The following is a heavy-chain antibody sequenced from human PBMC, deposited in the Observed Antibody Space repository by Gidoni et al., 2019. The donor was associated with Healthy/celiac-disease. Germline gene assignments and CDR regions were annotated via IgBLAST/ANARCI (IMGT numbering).Heavy chain of an antibody. D-gene: IGHD6-13*01. CDR3: ARTYSSSWDYYFDY. V-gene: IGHV1-8*01. Sequence: QVQLVQSVAEVNKPADSVEVSCQASGYAFTSYDINWVRQATGQGLEWMGWMNPNSGNTGYAQKFQGRVTMTRNTSISTAYMELSSLRSEDTAVYYCARTYSSSWDYYFDYWGQGTLVTVSS. CDR1: GYAFTSYD. J-gene: IGHJ4*02. CDR2: MNPNSGNT.